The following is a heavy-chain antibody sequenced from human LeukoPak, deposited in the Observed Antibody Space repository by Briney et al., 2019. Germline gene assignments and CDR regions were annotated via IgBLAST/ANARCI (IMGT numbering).Heavy chain of an antibody. Sequence: GGSLRLSCAASGFTFSDYYMSWIRQAPGEGLEWVSYTSSSGSTIYYADSVKGRFTISRDNAKKSLYLQMNSLRAEDTAVYYCARDPLVDYYDRSGYYPDYWGQGTLVTVSS. D-gene: IGHD3-22*01. CDR2: TSSSGSTI. CDR1: GFTFSDYY. V-gene: IGHV3-11*01. CDR3: ARDPLVDYYDRSGYYPDY. J-gene: IGHJ4*02.